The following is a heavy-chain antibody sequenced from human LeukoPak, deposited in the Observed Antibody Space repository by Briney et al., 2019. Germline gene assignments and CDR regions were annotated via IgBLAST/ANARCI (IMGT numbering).Heavy chain of an antibody. J-gene: IGHJ4*02. CDR1: GFTFSSYA. Sequence: PGGSLRLSCAASGFTFSSYAMSWVRQAPGKGLEWVSAISGSGGSTYYADSVKGRFTISRDNSKNTLYLQMNSLRAEDTAVYYCAKARCSGGSCGTYYFDYWGQGTLVTVSS. CDR2: ISGSGGST. V-gene: IGHV3-23*01. CDR3: AKARCSGGSCGTYYFDY. D-gene: IGHD2-15*01.